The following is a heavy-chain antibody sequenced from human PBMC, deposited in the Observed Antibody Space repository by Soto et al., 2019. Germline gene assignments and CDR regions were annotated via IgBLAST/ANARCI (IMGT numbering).Heavy chain of an antibody. CDR1: SDSMNSGGYY. Sequence: SETLSLTCSVSSDSMNSGGYYWSWICQHPGKGLEWIGYIYSNGDTYYNPSLKSRVTISVDTSKNQFSLNLTSVTAADTAVYYCARRGGSSSGYYYYAMDVWGQGTTVT. V-gene: IGHV4-31*03. J-gene: IGHJ6*02. D-gene: IGHD6-6*01. CDR3: ARRGGSSSGYYYYAMDV. CDR2: IYSNGDT.